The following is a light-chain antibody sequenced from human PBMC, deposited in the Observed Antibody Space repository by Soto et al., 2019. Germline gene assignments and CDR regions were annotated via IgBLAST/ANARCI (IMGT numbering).Light chain of an antibody. J-gene: IGLJ1*01. V-gene: IGLV2-14*01. Sequence: QSALTQPASVSGSPGQSITISCTGTSTDIGVYNHVSWYQQHPGKAPKLMIYDVSNRPSGVSNRFSGSKSGNTASLTISGLQPEDEADYYCSSFTSTSTSYVFGTGTKVTVL. CDR1: STDIGVYNH. CDR2: DVS. CDR3: SSFTSTSTSYV.